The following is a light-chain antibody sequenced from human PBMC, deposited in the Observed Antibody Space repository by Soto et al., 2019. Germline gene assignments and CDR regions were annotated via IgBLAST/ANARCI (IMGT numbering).Light chain of an antibody. V-gene: IGKV3-20*01. Sequence: EIVLTQSPGTLSLSPGERATLSCRASQSVSSSYLAWYQQKPGQAPRLLIYGASSRATGIPDRFSCSGSGTDFTLTINRLEPEDFAVYYCQQYGGSPRTFGQGTKVEIK. CDR1: QSVSSSY. J-gene: IGKJ1*01. CDR2: GAS. CDR3: QQYGGSPRT.